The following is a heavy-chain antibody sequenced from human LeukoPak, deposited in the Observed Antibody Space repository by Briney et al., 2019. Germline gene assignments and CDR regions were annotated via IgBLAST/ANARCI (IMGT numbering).Heavy chain of an antibody. CDR3: ATIEDGLTGMKIGY. D-gene: IGHD3-9*01. CDR2: IKSKTDGGTT. CDR1: GFTFSNAW. J-gene: IGHJ4*02. V-gene: IGHV3-15*01. Sequence: GGSLRLSCAASGFTFSNAWMSWVRQAPGKGLEWVGRIKSKTDGGTTDYAAPVKGRFTISRDDSKNTLYLQMNSLKAEDTAVYYCATIEDGLTGMKIGYWGQGTQVTVSS.